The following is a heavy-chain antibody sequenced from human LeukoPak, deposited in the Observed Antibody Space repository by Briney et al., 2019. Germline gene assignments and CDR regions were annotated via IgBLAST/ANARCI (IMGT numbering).Heavy chain of an antibody. D-gene: IGHD2-15*01. CDR2: INHSGGT. CDR1: GGSFSGYS. CDR3: ARGAGYCSGGSCYWFDP. J-gene: IGHJ5*02. V-gene: IGHV4-34*01. Sequence: PSETLSLTCAVYGGSFSGYSWNWIRQPPVKGLEWIGEINHSGGTNYNPSLKSRVTISVDTSKNQFSLKLSSVTAADTAVYYCARGAGYCSGGSCYWFDPWGQGTLVTVSS.